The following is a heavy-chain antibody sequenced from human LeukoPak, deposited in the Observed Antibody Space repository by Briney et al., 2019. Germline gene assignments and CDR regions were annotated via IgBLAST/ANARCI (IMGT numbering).Heavy chain of an antibody. CDR1: GFTFRNYA. J-gene: IGHJ4*02. Sequence: RGSLRLSCAGSGFTFRNYAMSWVRQAPGKGLEWVSAISGAGYNTYYADSVKGRFTLSRDNSKNTLFLQMNSLRAEDTALYYCAKDLKEGFCSTTSCYGIDSWGQGTLVTVSS. CDR3: AKDLKEGFCSTTSCYGIDS. CDR2: ISGAGYNT. D-gene: IGHD2-2*01. V-gene: IGHV3-23*01.